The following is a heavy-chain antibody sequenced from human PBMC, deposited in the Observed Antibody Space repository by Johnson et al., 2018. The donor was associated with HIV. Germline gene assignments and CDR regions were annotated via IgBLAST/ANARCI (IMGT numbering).Heavy chain of an antibody. D-gene: IGHD6-13*01. J-gene: IGHJ3*02. CDR3: AREQSGIAAAGNENAFDI. CDR2: IKSKTDGGTT. Sequence: VQLVESGGGLVKPGGSLRLSCAASGFTFSNAWMSWVRQAPGKGLEWVGRIKSKTDGGTTDYAAPVKGRFTISRDDSKNTLYLQMNSLRAEDTAVYYCAREQSGIAAAGNENAFDIWGQGTMVTVSS. V-gene: IGHV3-15*01. CDR1: GFTFSNAW.